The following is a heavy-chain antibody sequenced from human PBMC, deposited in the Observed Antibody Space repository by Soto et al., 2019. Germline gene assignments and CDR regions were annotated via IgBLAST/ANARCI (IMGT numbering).Heavy chain of an antibody. Sequence: QVQLVQSGPEVKKPGASVKVPCKASGYGFSNYVVTWVRQAPGQGLEWVGRVDPDNVHTKYAQRFQGRVTMTTDTATNTAYMELRSLRSDDTAVYYCARGAAAGYSYFYYMDVWGKGTTVTVSS. CDR1: GYGFSNYV. J-gene: IGHJ6*03. CDR2: VDPDNVHT. D-gene: IGHD6-13*01. V-gene: IGHV1-18*01. CDR3: ARGAAAGYSYFYYMDV.